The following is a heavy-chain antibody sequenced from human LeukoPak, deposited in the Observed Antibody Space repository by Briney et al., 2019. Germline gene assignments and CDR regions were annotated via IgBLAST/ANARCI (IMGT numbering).Heavy chain of an antibody. J-gene: IGHJ6*02. CDR2: ISYDGSNK. CDR1: GFTFTRFA. CDR3: ARVGGDVLSGHRTGYYYAMDV. Sequence: GGSLRLSCAASGFTFTRFAMYWVRQAPGKGLEWVALISYDGSNKYYAASVKGRFTISRDNSKTTVYLQMNSPRAEDTAVYYCARVGGDVLSGHRTGYYYAMDVWGQGTTVTVSS. D-gene: IGHD3-3*01. V-gene: IGHV3-30*04.